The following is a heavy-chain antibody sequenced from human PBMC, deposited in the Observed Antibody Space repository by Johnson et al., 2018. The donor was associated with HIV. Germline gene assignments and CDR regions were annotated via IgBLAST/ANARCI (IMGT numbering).Heavy chain of an antibody. CDR3: ATSVEQWLVWNAFDI. CDR2: IYSGGRR. D-gene: IGHD6-19*01. CDR1: GFTVSSNY. Sequence: VQLVESGGGLVQPGGSLRLSCAASGFTVSSNYMSWVRQAPGKGLEWVSVIYSGGRRYYADSVKGRFTISRDNSKNTLYLQMNSLRAEDTAVYYCATSVEQWLVWNAFDIWGQGTMVTVSS. J-gene: IGHJ3*02. V-gene: IGHV3-66*01.